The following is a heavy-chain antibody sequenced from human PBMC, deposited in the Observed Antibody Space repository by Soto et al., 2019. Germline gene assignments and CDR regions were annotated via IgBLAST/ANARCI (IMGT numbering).Heavy chain of an antibody. CDR2: IYYSGST. CDR1: GGSISSYY. D-gene: IGHD4-17*01. CDR3: ASNLGDYGDYGGDYYGMDV. Sequence: SETLSLTCTVSGGSISSYYWSWIRQHPGKGLEWIGYIYYSGSTYYNPSLKSRVTISVDTSKNQFSLKLSSVTAADTAVYYCASNLGDYGDYGGDYYGMDVWGQGTTVTVS. V-gene: IGHV4-59*06. J-gene: IGHJ6*02.